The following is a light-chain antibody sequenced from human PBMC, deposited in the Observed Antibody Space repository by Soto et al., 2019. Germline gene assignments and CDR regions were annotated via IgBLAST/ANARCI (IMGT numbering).Light chain of an antibody. CDR1: QSVTTR. Sequence: EIVMTQSPDTLSLSPGERVTLSCRASQSVTTRLAWYQHKPGQAPTLLMSGASNRASGVPVRFSGSGSGTDFTLTITRLEPEDFALYYCQQYGGSPITFGLGTRLEI. CDR2: GAS. J-gene: IGKJ5*01. V-gene: IGKV3-20*01. CDR3: QQYGGSPIT.